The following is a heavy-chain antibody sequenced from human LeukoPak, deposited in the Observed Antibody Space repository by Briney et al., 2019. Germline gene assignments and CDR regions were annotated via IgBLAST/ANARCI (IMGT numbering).Heavy chain of an antibody. V-gene: IGHV4-4*02. CDR3: ARASFVPEMATYYYMDV. Sequence: SETLSLTCAVSGGSISSSNWWSWVRQPPGKGLEWIGEIYHSGSTNYNPSLKSRVTISVDKSKNQFSLKLSSVTAADTAVYYCARASFVPEMATYYYMDVWGKGTTVTVSS. J-gene: IGHJ6*03. CDR2: IYHSGST. CDR1: GGSISSSNW. D-gene: IGHD5-24*01.